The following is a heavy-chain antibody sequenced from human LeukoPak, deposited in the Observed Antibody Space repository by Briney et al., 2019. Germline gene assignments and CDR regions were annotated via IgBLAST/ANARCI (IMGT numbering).Heavy chain of an antibody. CDR1: GYSISSGYY. J-gene: IGHJ4*02. Sequence: SETLSLTCTVSGYSISSGYYWGWIRQPPGKGLEWIGEINHSGSTNYNPSLKSRVTISVDTSKNQFSLKLSSVTAADTAVYYCARDGRYYDSSGYMRGFDYWGQGTLVTVSS. CDR2: INHSGST. CDR3: ARDGRYYDSSGYMRGFDY. D-gene: IGHD3-22*01. V-gene: IGHV4-38-2*02.